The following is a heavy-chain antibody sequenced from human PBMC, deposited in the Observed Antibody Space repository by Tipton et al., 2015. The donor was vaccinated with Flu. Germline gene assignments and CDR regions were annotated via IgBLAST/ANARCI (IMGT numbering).Heavy chain of an antibody. D-gene: IGHD6-13*01. CDR3: AKEIAPAAGITYFDY. Sequence: LSLTCAASGFTFDDYAMHWVRQAPGKGLEWVSGISWNSGSIGYADSVKGRFTISRDNAKNSLYLQMNSLRAEDTALYYCAKEIAPAAGITYFDYWGQGTLVTVSS. CDR1: GFTFDDYA. CDR2: ISWNSGSI. V-gene: IGHV3-9*01. J-gene: IGHJ4*02.